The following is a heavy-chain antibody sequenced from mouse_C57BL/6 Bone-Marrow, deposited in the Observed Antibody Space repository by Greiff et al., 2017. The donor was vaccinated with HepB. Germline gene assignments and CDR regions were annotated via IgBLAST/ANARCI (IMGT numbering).Heavy chain of an antibody. D-gene: IGHD1-1*01. CDR2: ISSGGSYT. Sequence: EVKLVESGGDLVKPGGSLKLSCAASGFTFSSYGMSWVRQTPDKRLEWVATISSGGSYTYYPDSVKGRFTISRDNAKNTLYLQMSSLKSEDTAMYYCARPNYYGSSRWYFDVWGTGTTVTVSS. CDR1: GFTFSSYG. J-gene: IGHJ1*03. V-gene: IGHV5-6*01. CDR3: ARPNYYGSSRWYFDV.